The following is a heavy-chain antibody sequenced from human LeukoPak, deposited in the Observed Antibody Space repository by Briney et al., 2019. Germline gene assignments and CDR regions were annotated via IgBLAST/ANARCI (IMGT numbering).Heavy chain of an antibody. CDR1: GGSISSSSYY. D-gene: IGHD6-13*01. Sequence: SETLSLTCTVSGGSISSSSYYWGWIRQPPGKGLEWIGSIYYSGSTYYNPSLKSRVTTSVDTSKNQFSLKLSSVTAADTAVYYCARRVSGSSWGNSLDYWGQGTLVTVSS. J-gene: IGHJ4*02. CDR2: IYYSGST. CDR3: ARRVSGSSWGNSLDY. V-gene: IGHV4-39*01.